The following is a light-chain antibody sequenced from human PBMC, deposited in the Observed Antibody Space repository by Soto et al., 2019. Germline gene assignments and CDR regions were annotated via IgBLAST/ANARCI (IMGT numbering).Light chain of an antibody. Sequence: DLQMTQSPSTLSASLGDRVTITCRASQSISSWLAWYQQKPGKAPKVLIYGASSLESGVPSRFSGSGSGTEFTLTISSLQPDDFATYYCQQYNTYRTFGQGTKVEIK. V-gene: IGKV1-5*01. CDR3: QQYNTYRT. CDR1: QSISSW. CDR2: GAS. J-gene: IGKJ1*01.